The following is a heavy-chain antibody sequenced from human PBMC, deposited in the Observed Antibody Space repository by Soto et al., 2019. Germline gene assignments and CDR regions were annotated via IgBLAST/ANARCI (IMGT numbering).Heavy chain of an antibody. J-gene: IGHJ6*02. CDR2: IWYDGSHT. Sequence: QVQLVESGGGVVQPGRSLRLSCAASGFIFKHHAMHWVRQAAGKGLEWVAQIWYDGSHTYYTDSVKGRFTISRDHLKDMVYLQMDSLRAEDTAVYYCARDGQQLAPYAMDVWGQGTTVTVSS. CDR3: ARDGQQLAPYAMDV. V-gene: IGHV3-33*01. D-gene: IGHD1-1*01. CDR1: GFIFKHHA.